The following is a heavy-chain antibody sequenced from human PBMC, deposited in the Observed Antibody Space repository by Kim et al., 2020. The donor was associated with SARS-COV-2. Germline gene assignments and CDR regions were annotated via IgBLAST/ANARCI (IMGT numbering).Heavy chain of an antibody. CDR2: IYSGGST. CDR3: ARSGSLAAAGHFDY. V-gene: IGHV3-53*04. D-gene: IGHD6-13*01. J-gene: IGHJ4*02. CDR1: GFTVSSNY. Sequence: GGSLRLSCAASGFTVSSNYMSWVRQAPGKGLEWVSVIYSGGSTYYADSVKGRFTISRHNSKNTLYLQMNSLRAEDTAVYYCARSGSLAAAGHFDYWGQGTLVTVSS.